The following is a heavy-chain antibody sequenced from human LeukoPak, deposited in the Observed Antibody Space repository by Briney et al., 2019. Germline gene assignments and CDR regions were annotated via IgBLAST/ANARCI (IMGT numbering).Heavy chain of an antibody. CDR1: GFTFSDYY. V-gene: IGHV3-11*01. Sequence: GGSLRLSCAASGFTFSDYYMSWIRQAPGKGLECVSYISSSGSTIYYADSVKGRFTISRDNAKNSLYLQMNSLRAEDTAVYYCARVGVEEQLVPFDYWGQGTLVTVSS. D-gene: IGHD6-13*01. CDR3: ARVGVEEQLVPFDY. J-gene: IGHJ4*02. CDR2: ISSSGSTI.